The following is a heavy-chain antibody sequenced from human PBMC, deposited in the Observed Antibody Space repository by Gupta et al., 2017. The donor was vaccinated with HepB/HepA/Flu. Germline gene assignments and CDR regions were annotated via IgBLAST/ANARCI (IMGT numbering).Heavy chain of an antibody. CDR1: GFTFSDYP. CDR2: IGFSGDSK. CDR3: AKVGGSGWHKVDY. J-gene: IGHJ4*02. D-gene: IGHD6-19*01. Sequence: EVQLLESGGGSEQPGGSLRLSCAASGFTFSDYPMSWVRQAPGKGLAWVSSIGFSGDSKYYADSAKGRFTISRDNYNNILYLQMNSLRVEDTATYYCAKVGGSGWHKVDYWGLGTLVTVSS. V-gene: IGHV3-23*01.